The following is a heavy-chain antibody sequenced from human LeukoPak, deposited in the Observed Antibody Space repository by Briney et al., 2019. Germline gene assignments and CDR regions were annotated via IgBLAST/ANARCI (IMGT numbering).Heavy chain of an antibody. J-gene: IGHJ4*02. CDR2: ISSNGGST. V-gene: IGHV3-64D*09. CDR1: GFTFSSYA. D-gene: IGHD3-3*01. CDR3: VKGPGKYYDFWSGYYTDY. Sequence: GGSLRLSCSASGFTFSSYAMHWVRQAPGKGLEYVSAISSNGGSTYYADSAKGRFTISRDNSKNTLYLQMSSLRAEDTAVYYCVKGPGKYYDFWSGYYTDYWGQGTLVTVSS.